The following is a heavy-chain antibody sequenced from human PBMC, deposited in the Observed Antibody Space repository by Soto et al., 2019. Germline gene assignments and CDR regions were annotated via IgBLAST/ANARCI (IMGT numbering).Heavy chain of an antibody. Sequence: HPGGSMRLSCAASGFTFSSYGMHWVRQAPGKGLEWVAVIWYDGSNKYYADSVKGRFTISRDNSKNTLYLQMNSLRAEDTAVYYCARDKVGLTGYFTYYYYGMDVWGQGTTVTVSS. CDR2: IWYDGSNK. V-gene: IGHV3-33*01. D-gene: IGHD3-9*01. CDR1: GFTFSSYG. CDR3: ARDKVGLTGYFTYYYYGMDV. J-gene: IGHJ6*02.